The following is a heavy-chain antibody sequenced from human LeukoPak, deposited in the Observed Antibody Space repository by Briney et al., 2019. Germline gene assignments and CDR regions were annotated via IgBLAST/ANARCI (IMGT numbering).Heavy chain of an antibody. J-gene: IGHJ4*02. CDR3: GKYLQTTVGANDY. Sequence: GSLRLSCAASGFTFSSYPMNWVRRAPGKGLEWVSVISGSGGATFYGDSVQGRFTISRDNSRDTLYLQMSSLRAEDTAVYYCGKYLQTTVGANDYWGQGTLVTVSS. D-gene: IGHD1-26*01. V-gene: IGHV3-23*01. CDR1: GFTFSSYP. CDR2: ISGSGGAT.